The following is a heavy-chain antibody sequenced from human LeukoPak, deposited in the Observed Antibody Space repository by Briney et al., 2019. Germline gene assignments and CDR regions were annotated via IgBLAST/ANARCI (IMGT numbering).Heavy chain of an antibody. D-gene: IGHD6-19*01. CDR3: ATVSGWSYYFDY. V-gene: IGHV1-24*01. CDR1: GYTLTELS. J-gene: IGHJ4*02. CDR2: FDPEDGET. Sequence: ASVKVSCKVSGYTLTELSMHWVRQAPGRGLEWMGGFDPEDGETIYAQKFQGRVTMTEDTSTDTAYMELSSLRSEDTAVYYCATVSGWSYYFDYWGQGTLSPSPQ.